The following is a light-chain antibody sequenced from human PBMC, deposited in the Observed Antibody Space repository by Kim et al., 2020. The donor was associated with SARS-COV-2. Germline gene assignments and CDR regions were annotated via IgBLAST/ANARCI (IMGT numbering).Light chain of an antibody. CDR1: QSVSSN. Sequence: EIVMTQSPATLSVSPGERATLSCRASQSVSSNLAWYQQRPEQAPRLLIYGASSRATGIPARFSGTGSGTEFTLTISSLQSEDFAVYYCQQYNNWPPYTFGQGTKLEI. CDR2: GAS. V-gene: IGKV3-15*01. CDR3: QQYNNWPPYT. J-gene: IGKJ2*01.